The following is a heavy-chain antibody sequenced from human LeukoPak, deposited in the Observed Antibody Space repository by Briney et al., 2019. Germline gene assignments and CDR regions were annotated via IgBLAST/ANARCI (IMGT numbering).Heavy chain of an antibody. CDR2: INPSGSYT. D-gene: IGHD3-16*01. Sequence: ASVKVSCKASGFTFTSYYMHWVRQAPGQGLEWMGIINPSGSYTSYAQKFQGRVTMTRDTSTSTVYMELSSLRSEDTAVYYCARVRLNWFDPWGQGTLVTVSS. CDR3: ARVRLNWFDP. J-gene: IGHJ5*02. CDR1: GFTFTSYY. V-gene: IGHV1-46*01.